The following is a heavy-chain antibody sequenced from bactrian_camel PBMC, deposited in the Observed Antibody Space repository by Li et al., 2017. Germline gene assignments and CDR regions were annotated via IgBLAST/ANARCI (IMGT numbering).Heavy chain of an antibody. CDR1: GYTRRSYC. D-gene: IGHD8*01. Sequence: HVQLVESGGRSVQAGGSLKLSCVASGYTRRSYCMAWFRQAPGKEREGVAAIDADGSTSYADSVKGRFTISKGYPKNTLYLQMTNLKPEDTAMYYCAVPYQDLSATETLRVMSSGGDFGYYGQGTQVTVS. J-gene: IGHJ6*01. CDR3: AVPYQDLSATETLRVMSSGGDFGY. V-gene: IGHV3S26*01. CDR2: IDADGST.